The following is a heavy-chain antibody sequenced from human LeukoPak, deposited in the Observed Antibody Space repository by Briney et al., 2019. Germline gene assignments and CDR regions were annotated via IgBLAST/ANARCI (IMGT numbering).Heavy chain of an antibody. CDR1: GFTFRNYV. CDR3: AREGYYGSGSPPSLYFDY. CDR2: TSSDLNVK. V-gene: IGHV3-30-3*01. J-gene: IGHJ4*02. Sequence: GGSLGLSCAASGFTFRNYVIHWVRQAPGKGLEWVAVTSSDLNVKLHADSVKGRFTISRDNSRSTLYLQMNSLRPEDTAIYYCAREGYYGSGSPPSLYFDYWGQGTLVTVSS. D-gene: IGHD3-10*01.